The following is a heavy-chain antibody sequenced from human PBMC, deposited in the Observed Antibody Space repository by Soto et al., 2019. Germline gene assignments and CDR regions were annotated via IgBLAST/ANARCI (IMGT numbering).Heavy chain of an antibody. D-gene: IGHD6-19*01. Sequence: QVQLQESGPGLVKPSETLSLTCSVSGGSVSSGDYYWSWVRQPPGKGLEWIGNIYYSGSTKSSPSLKSRVTISVEKAKNQDSLKLSSGTAADTAVEYCARDRVGGGWLVVESDWGQGTLVTVSA. CDR3: ARDRVGGGWLVVESD. CDR2: IYYSGST. CDR1: GGSVSSGDYY. J-gene: IGHJ4*02. V-gene: IGHV4-61*08.